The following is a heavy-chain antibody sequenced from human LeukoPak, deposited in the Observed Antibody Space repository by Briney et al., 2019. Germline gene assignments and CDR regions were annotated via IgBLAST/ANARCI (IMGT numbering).Heavy chain of an antibody. CDR1: GYTFTGYY. D-gene: IGHD3-16*02. CDR2: INPNSGGT. V-gene: IGHV1-2*02. CDR3: ARDPTDYVWGSYRSNDAFDI. J-gene: IGHJ3*02. Sequence: GASVKVSCKASGYTFTGYYMHWVRQAPGQGLEWMGWINPNSGGTNYAQKFQGRVTMTRDTSISTAYMGLSRLRSDDTAVYYCARDPTDYVWGSYRSNDAFDIWGQGTMVTVSS.